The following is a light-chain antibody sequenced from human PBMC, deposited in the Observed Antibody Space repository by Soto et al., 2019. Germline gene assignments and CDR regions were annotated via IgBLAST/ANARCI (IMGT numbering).Light chain of an antibody. Sequence: EIVLTQSPGTLSLSPGERATLSCRASQRVSSNFLAWFQQKPGQALRLLIFGASSRDVVIPDRFSGSGSGTDFTLTISRLEPEDFAVYYCQQYGVSPGTFGQGMKVEIK. CDR2: GAS. CDR1: QRVSSNF. CDR3: QQYGVSPGT. V-gene: IGKV3-20*01. J-gene: IGKJ1*01.